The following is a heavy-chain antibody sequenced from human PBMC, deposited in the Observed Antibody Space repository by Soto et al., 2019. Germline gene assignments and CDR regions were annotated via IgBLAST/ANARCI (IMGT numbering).Heavy chain of an antibody. Sequence: PGGSLRLSCAASGFTFSSYWMHWVRQVPGKGLVWVSRINSDGSSTSYAGSVKGRFTISRDNAKNTLYLQMNSLRVDDTAVYYCTKGTSSDYWGQGTMVPVSS. V-gene: IGHV3-74*01. CDR2: INSDGSST. J-gene: IGHJ4*02. CDR1: GFTFSSYW. D-gene: IGHD6-6*01. CDR3: TKGTSSDY.